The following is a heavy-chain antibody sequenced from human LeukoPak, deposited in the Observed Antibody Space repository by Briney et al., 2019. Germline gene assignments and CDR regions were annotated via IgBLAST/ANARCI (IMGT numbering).Heavy chain of an antibody. CDR2: INPSGGST. J-gene: IGHJ3*02. V-gene: IGHV1-46*01. CDR1: GYTFTSYY. Sequence: ASVKVSCKASGYTFTSYYMHWVRQAPGQGLEWMGIINPSGGSTSYAQKFQGRVTMTRDTSTSTVYMELSSLRSEDTAVYYCARGGVQYYYDSSGYYSYDAFDIWGQGTMVTVSS. CDR3: ARGGVQYYYDSSGYYSYDAFDI. D-gene: IGHD3-22*01.